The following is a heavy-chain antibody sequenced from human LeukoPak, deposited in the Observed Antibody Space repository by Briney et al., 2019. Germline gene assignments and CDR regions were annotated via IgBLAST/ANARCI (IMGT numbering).Heavy chain of an antibody. CDR1: GFTFSSYA. CDR3: ARYSGTDYYYYGMDV. Sequence: GGSLRLSCAASGFTFSSYAMSWVRQAPGKGLEWVSVIYSGGSTYYADSVKGRFTISRDNSKNTLYLQMNSLRAEDTAVYYCARYSGTDYYYYGMDVWGQGTTVTVSS. D-gene: IGHD1-26*01. CDR2: IYSGGST. J-gene: IGHJ6*02. V-gene: IGHV3-53*01.